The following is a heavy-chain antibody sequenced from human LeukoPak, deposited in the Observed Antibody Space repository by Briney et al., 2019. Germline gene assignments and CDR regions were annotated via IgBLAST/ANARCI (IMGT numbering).Heavy chain of an antibody. CDR3: ARLGPVAGSSYFDP. J-gene: IGHJ4*02. CDR1: GYIFTRYW. CDR2: IFPGDSDT. D-gene: IGHD6-19*01. Sequence: GESLKISCKSSGYIFTRYWIGWVRQVPGKDMEWMGIIFPGDSDTRYSPSFQGQVTISVDKSTSTAYLQWSSLKASDTALYYCARLGPVAGSSYFDPWGQGTLVTVSS. V-gene: IGHV5-51*01.